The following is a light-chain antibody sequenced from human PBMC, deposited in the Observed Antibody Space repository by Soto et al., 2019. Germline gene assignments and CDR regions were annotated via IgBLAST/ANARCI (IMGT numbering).Light chain of an antibody. V-gene: IGLV2-14*01. Sequence: QSALTQPASVSGSPGQSITISCTGTSSDVGGYTYVSWYQQHPGKAPKLMIYEVTNRPSGISNRFSGSKSGNTASLTISGLQAEDEADYYCCSYVGASIYVFGTGTKLTVL. CDR3: CSYVGASIYV. CDR2: EVT. J-gene: IGLJ1*01. CDR1: SSDVGGYTY.